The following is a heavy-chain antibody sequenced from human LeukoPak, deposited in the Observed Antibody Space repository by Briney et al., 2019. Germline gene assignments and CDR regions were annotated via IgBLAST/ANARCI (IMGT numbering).Heavy chain of an antibody. CDR1: GFTFSTYW. Sequence: PGGSLRLSCAASGFTFSTYWMSWVRQAPGKGLEWVANIKQDGSDKYYVDSVKGRFTISRDKAKNSLYLEMHSLRAEDTAVYYYARRQSYGSWSKPYYFDHWGQGTLVTVSS. CDR3: ARRQSYGSWSKPYYFDH. J-gene: IGHJ4*02. CDR2: IKQDGSDK. V-gene: IGHV3-7*01. D-gene: IGHD3-16*02.